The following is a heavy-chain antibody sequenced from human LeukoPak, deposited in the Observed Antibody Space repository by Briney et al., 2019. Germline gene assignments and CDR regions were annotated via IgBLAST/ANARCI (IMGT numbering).Heavy chain of an antibody. Sequence: ASVKVSCKASGYTFTSYDINWVRQATGQGLEWMGWISAYNGNTNYAQKLQGRVTMTTDTSTSTAYMELRSLRSDDTAVYYCARDTKGLLWFGELLVAAFDIWGQGTMVTVSS. D-gene: IGHD3-10*01. V-gene: IGHV1-18*01. J-gene: IGHJ3*02. CDR1: GYTFTSYD. CDR3: ARDTKGLLWFGELLVAAFDI. CDR2: ISAYNGNT.